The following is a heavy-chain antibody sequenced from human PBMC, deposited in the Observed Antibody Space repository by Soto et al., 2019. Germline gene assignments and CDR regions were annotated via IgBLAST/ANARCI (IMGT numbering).Heavy chain of an antibody. Sequence: GGSLRLSCAASGFTFSSYSMNWVRQAPGKGLEWVSYISSSSSTIYYADSVKGRFTISRDSAKNSLYLQMNSLRAEDAAVYYCASCQLNPRVYIDVWGKGTTVTVSS. CDR1: GFTFSSYS. D-gene: IGHD1-1*01. J-gene: IGHJ6*03. CDR3: ASCQLNPRVYIDV. CDR2: ISSSSSTI. V-gene: IGHV3-48*01.